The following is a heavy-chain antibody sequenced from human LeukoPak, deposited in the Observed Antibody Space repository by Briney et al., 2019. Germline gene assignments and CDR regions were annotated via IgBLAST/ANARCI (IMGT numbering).Heavy chain of an antibody. J-gene: IGHJ3*02. V-gene: IGHV4-61*01. Sequence: SETLSLTCTVSGGSISSSSYYWGWIRQPPGKGLEWIGYIYYSGSTNYNPSLKSRVTISVDTSKNQFSLKLSSVTAADTAVYYCARDSGFEVQIWGQGTMVTVSS. CDR2: IYYSGST. CDR3: ARDSGFEVQI. D-gene: IGHD3-10*01. CDR1: GGSISSSSYY.